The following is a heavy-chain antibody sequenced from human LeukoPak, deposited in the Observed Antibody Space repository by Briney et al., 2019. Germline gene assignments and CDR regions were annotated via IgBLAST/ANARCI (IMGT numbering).Heavy chain of an antibody. V-gene: IGHV3-21*01. CDR1: GFTFSNAW. CDR3: ARGGYYDSNDAFDI. CDR2: ISSSSSYI. Sequence: PGGSLRLSCAASGFTFSNAWMSRVRQAPGKGLEWVSSISSSSSYIYYADSVKGRFTISRDNAKNSLYLQMNSLRAEDMAVYYCARGGYYDSNDAFDIWGQGTMVTVSS. J-gene: IGHJ3*02. D-gene: IGHD3-22*01.